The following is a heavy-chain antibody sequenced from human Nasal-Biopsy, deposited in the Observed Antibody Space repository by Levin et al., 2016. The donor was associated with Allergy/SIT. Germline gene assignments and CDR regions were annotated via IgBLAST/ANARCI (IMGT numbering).Heavy chain of an antibody. V-gene: IGHV6-1*01. CDR3: VRDSGVGLDAFDI. CDR1: GDSVSDNTAA. Sequence: SQTLSLTCAISGDSVSDNTAAWNWIRQSPSRGLEWLGRTYYRSKWYNDYAVSVKSRITINPDTSKNQFSLQLNSVTPEDTAVYYCVRDSGVGLDAFDIWGQGTVVTVSS. J-gene: IGHJ3*02. D-gene: IGHD1-26*01. CDR2: TYYRSKWYN.